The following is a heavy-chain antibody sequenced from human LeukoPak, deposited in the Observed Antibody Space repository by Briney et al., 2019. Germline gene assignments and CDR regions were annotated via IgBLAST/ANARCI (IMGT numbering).Heavy chain of an antibody. V-gene: IGHV6-1*01. Sequence: SQTLSLTCAISGDSVSGNSAAWNWIRQSPSRGLEWLGRTYYRSKWYNDYAVSVKSRITINPDTSKNQFSLQLNSVTPEDTAVYYCARAVGYCSGGSCYLWYFDYWGQGTLVTVSS. CDR2: TYYRSKWYN. D-gene: IGHD2-15*01. CDR1: GDSVSGNSAA. CDR3: ARAVGYCSGGSCYLWYFDY. J-gene: IGHJ4*02.